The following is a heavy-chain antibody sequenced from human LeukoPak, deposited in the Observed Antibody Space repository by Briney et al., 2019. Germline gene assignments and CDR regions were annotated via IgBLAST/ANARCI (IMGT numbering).Heavy chain of an antibody. V-gene: IGHV3-21*01. J-gene: IGHJ6*04. CDR1: GFTFSSYS. CDR3: ARSFGPYMDV. D-gene: IGHD1-26*01. Sequence: GSLRLSCAASGFTFSSYSMNWVRQAPGKGLEWVSSISSSSSYIYYADSVKGRFTISRDNAKNSLYLQMNSLRAEDTAMYYCARSFGPYMDVWGKGTTVTISS. CDR2: ISSSSSYI.